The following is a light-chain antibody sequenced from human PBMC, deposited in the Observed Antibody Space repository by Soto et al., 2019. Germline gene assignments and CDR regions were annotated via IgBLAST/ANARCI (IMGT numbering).Light chain of an antibody. J-gene: IGLJ1*01. CDR3: SSYTSSNTPYV. CDR2: EVA. Sequence: QSALTQPASVSGSPGQSITISCTGTSSDIGRYNYVSWYQQHPGKAPKLLIYEVANRPSGVSYRFSGSKSGNTASLTISGLRADDEAHYYCSSYTSSNTPYVFGTGTKLTVL. V-gene: IGLV2-14*01. CDR1: SSDIGRYNY.